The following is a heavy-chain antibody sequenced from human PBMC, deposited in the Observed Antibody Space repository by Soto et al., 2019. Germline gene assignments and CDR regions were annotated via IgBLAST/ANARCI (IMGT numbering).Heavy chain of an antibody. D-gene: IGHD3-22*01. V-gene: IGHV4-59*01. CDR2: IFHSGIT. CDR1: GGSFSNDY. CDR3: ARDRYFYDSRGYYRTLDS. J-gene: IGHJ5*01. Sequence: ASETLSLTCFISGGSFSNDYWTWIRQSPGKGLEWIGYIFHSGITDHNPSVKSRVTISIDKSRNLFSLNLTSVTAADTAVYYCARDRYFYDSRGYYRTLDSWGQGTLVTVSS.